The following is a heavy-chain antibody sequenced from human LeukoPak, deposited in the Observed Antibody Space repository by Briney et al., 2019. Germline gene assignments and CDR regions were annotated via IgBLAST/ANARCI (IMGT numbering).Heavy chain of an antibody. CDR1: GGSISSYY. D-gene: IGHD6-19*01. CDR2: IYYSGST. J-gene: IGHJ4*02. CDR3: ARHGSGWPFDY. V-gene: IGHV4-59*08. Sequence: PSETLSLTCTASGGSISSYYWSWIRQPPGKGLEWIGYIYYSGSTNYNPSLKSRVAISADTSKNQFSLKLSSVTAADTAVYYCARHGSGWPFDYWGQGTLVTVSS.